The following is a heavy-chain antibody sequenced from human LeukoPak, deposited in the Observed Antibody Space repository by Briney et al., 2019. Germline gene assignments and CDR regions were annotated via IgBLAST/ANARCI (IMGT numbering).Heavy chain of an antibody. D-gene: IGHD6-13*01. J-gene: IGHJ4*02. Sequence: SETLSLTCTVSGYSISSAYYWGWIRQPPGKGLEWIGSIYHSGSTYYNPSLRSRVTISVDTSKNQFSLRLTSVTAADTAVYYCARPGWSSTWYVDYWGQGTLVTVSS. CDR1: GYSISSAYY. V-gene: IGHV4-38-2*02. CDR3: ARPGWSSTWYVDY. CDR2: IYHSGST.